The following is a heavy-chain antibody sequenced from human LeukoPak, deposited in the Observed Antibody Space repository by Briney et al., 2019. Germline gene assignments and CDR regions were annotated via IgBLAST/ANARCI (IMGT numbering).Heavy chain of an antibody. CDR3: AREAYYYDSSGYYFGYGMDV. D-gene: IGHD3-22*01. CDR2: IYSGGST. CDR1: GFTVSSNY. V-gene: IGHV3-53*01. Sequence: GGSLRLSCAASGFTVSSNYMSWVRQAPGKGLEWVSVIYSGGSTYYADSVKGRFTISRDNSKNTLYLQMNSLRAEDTAVYYCAREAYYYDSSGYYFGYGMDVWGQGTTVTVSS. J-gene: IGHJ6*02.